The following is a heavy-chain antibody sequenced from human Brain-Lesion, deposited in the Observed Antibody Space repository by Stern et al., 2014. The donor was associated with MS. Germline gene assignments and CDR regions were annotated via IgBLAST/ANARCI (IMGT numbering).Heavy chain of an antibody. V-gene: IGHV1-24*01. J-gene: IGHJ3*02. CDR2: FDPEDGES. D-gene: IGHD6-13*01. Sequence: VQLVESGAEVKKPGASVKVSCKVSGYTLTELSMHWVRQAPGKGHEWMGGFDPEDGESIYEQKFQGRVTMTEDPSTDTAYMELSSLRSEDTAIYYCATDLQQPLVDTFDIWGQGTMVTVSS. CDR1: GYTLTELS. CDR3: ATDLQQPLVDTFDI.